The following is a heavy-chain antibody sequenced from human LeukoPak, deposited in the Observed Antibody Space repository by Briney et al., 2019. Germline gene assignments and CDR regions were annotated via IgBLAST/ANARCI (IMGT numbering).Heavy chain of an antibody. CDR1: GGSFSGYY. J-gene: IGHJ4*02. CDR2: MNHSGST. CDR3: ARTSYTSGWHFDY. D-gene: IGHD6-19*01. V-gene: IGHV4-34*01. Sequence: SETLSLTCAVYGGSFSGYYWSWIRQPPGKGLEWIGEMNHSGSTNYNPSLKSRVTISVDTSKNQFSLKLSSVTAADTAVYYCARTSYTSGWHFDYWGQGTLVTVST.